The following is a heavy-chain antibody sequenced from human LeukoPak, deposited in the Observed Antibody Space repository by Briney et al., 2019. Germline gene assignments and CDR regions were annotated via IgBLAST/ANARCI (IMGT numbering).Heavy chain of an antibody. V-gene: IGHV3-9*01. CDR1: GFTFDDYA. Sequence: GGSLRLSCAASGFTFDDYAMHWVRQAPGKGLEWGSGISWNSGSIGYADSVKGRFTISRDNAKNSLYLQMNSLRAEDTALYYCAKERLRYCSGGSCSNFDYWGQGTLVTVSS. D-gene: IGHD2-15*01. CDR2: ISWNSGSI. J-gene: IGHJ4*02. CDR3: AKERLRYCSGGSCSNFDY.